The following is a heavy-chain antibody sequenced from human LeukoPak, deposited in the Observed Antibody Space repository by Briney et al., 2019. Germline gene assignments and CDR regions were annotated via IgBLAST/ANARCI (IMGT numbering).Heavy chain of an antibody. Sequence: GGSLRPSCAASGFPFSSYAMSWVRQSPGKGLEWVSAITHNGGSTYYADSVKGRFTISRDNFKNMSFLQMNSLRAEDTAVYYCAKELLGYFDYWGQGSLVTVSS. CDR3: AKELLGYFDY. V-gene: IGHV3-23*01. J-gene: IGHJ4*02. D-gene: IGHD2/OR15-2a*01. CDR1: GFPFSSYA. CDR2: ITHNGGST.